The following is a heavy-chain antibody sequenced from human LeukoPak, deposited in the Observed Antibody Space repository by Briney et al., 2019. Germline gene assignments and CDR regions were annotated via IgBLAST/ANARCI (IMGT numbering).Heavy chain of an antibody. CDR1: GFTVSSNY. Sequence: GGSLRLSCAASGFTVSSNYMSWVRQAPGKGLEWVSVIYSGGSTYYADSVKGRFTTSRDNSKNTRYLQMNSLRAEDTAVYYCARAGVGLRYAFDIWAKGQWSPSLQ. CDR2: IYSGGST. V-gene: IGHV3-53*01. J-gene: IGHJ3*02. CDR3: ARAGVGLRYAFDI. D-gene: IGHD5-12*01.